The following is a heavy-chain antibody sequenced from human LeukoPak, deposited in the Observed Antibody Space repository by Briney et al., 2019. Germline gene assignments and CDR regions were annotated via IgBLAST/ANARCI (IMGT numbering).Heavy chain of an antibody. V-gene: IGHV4-34*12. CDR1: GGSFSGYY. CDR3: ARAPCGGDCYSDY. Sequence: RSSETLSLTYAVYGGSFSGYYWSWIRQPPGKGLEWIGEIIHSGSTNYNPSLKSRVTISVDTSKNQFSLKLSSVTAADTAVYYCARAPCGGDCYSDYWGQGTLVTVSS. CDR2: IIHSGST. J-gene: IGHJ4*02. D-gene: IGHD2-21*02.